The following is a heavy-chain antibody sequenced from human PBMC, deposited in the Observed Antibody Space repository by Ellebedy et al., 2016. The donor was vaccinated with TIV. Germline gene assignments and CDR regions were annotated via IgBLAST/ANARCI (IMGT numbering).Heavy chain of an antibody. CDR1: WFTVSHNY. V-gene: IGHV3-53*01. D-gene: IGHD1-26*01. Sequence: GESLKISXAASWFTVSHNYMGWVRQAPGKGLEWVSIIYRDGTTLYADSVRGRFTISRDSFKNTLHLQMSNLRVEDTATYYCARSWEWSTSKADSWGQGTLVTVSS. CDR2: IYRDGTT. J-gene: IGHJ4*02. CDR3: ARSWEWSTSKADS.